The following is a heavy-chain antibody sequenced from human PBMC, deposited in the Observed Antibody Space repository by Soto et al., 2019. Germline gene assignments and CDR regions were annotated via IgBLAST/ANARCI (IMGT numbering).Heavy chain of an antibody. CDR3: ARGGSESDY. J-gene: IGHJ4*02. CDR2: IKEDGSDK. CDR1: GFTFSTYW. V-gene: IGHV3-7*01. Sequence: EVQLVESGGGLVQHGGSLRLSCAASGFTFSTYWMTWVRQAPGKGLEWVANIKEDGSDKNYVDSVKGRFTISRDNAKNSLYLQMHSLRVEDTALSYCARGGSESDYWGQGTLVIVSS.